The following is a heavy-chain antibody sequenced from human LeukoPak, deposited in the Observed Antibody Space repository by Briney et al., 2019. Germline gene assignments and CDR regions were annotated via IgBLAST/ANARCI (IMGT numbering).Heavy chain of an antibody. D-gene: IGHD6-19*01. V-gene: IGHV4-59*01. CDR1: GASISNDY. J-gene: IGHJ4*02. CDR2: IYNSGTT. CDR3: AREGGSGWYYFDR. Sequence: SETLPLTCTVSGASISNDYWSWIRQPPGKGLEWIGYIYNSGTTDYNPSLRSRVRISVDTSKSQFSLKLTSVTAADTAVYYCAREGGSGWYYFDRWGQGTLVTVSS.